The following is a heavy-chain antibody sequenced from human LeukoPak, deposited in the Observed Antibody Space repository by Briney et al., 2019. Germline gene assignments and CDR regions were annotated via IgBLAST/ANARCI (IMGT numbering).Heavy chain of an antibody. CDR1: GGTFSSYA. D-gene: IGHD3-22*01. V-gene: IGHV1-69*05. Sequence: ASVKVSCKASGGTFSSYAISWVRQAPGQGLEWMGGIIPIFGTANYAQKFQGGVTITTDESTSTAYMELSSLRSEDTAVYYCARDYYDSSGYYLWGQGTLVTVSS. J-gene: IGHJ4*02. CDR3: ARDYYDSSGYYL. CDR2: IIPIFGTA.